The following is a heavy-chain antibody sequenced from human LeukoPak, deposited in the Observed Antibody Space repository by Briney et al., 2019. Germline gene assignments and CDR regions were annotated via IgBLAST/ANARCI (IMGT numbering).Heavy chain of an antibody. CDR1: GGSISSYY. CDR3: ARDSWIAAAAPGAFDI. J-gene: IGHJ3*02. V-gene: IGHV4-59*01. CDR2: IYYSGST. D-gene: IGHD6-13*01. Sequence: SETLSLTCTVSGGSISSYYWSWIRQPPGKGLEWIGYIYYSGSTNYNPSLKSRVTISVDTSKNQFSLKLSSVTAADTAVYYCARDSWIAAAAPGAFDIWGQGTMVSVSS.